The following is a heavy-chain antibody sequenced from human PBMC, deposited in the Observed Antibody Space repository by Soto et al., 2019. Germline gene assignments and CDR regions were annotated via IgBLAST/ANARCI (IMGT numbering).Heavy chain of an antibody. CDR1: GFTFSSYS. D-gene: IGHD2-15*01. V-gene: IGHV3-21*01. Sequence: EVQLGESGGGLVKPGGSLRLSCAASGFTFSSYSMNWVRQAPGKGLEWVSSISSSSSYIYYADSVKGRFTINRDNAKNSLYLQMNSLRADDTAVYYCAREGGGWSLNWFDPWGQGTLVTVSS. J-gene: IGHJ5*02. CDR2: ISSSSSYI. CDR3: AREGGGWSLNWFDP.